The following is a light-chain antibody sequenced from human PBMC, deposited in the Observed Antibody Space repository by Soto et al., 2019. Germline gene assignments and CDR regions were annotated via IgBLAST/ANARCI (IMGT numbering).Light chain of an antibody. V-gene: IGLV1-40*01. Sequence: QSVLTQPPSVSAAPGQRVTISCTGSSSNIGAGFDVHWYQQFPGTAPKLLIFGNNNRPSGVPDRFSGSKSGTSASLAIAGLEAEDEADYDCQSHHSKLRAVVFGGGTKVTVL. CDR2: GNN. CDR3: QSHHSKLRAVV. CDR1: SSNIGAGFD. J-gene: IGLJ2*01.